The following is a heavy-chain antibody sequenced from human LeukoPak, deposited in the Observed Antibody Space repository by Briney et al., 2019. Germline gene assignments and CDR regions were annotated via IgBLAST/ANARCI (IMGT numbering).Heavy chain of an antibody. CDR2: IYTSGST. J-gene: IGHJ4*02. D-gene: IGHD6-19*01. V-gene: IGHV4-61*02. CDR1: GGSISSGSYY. Sequence: SETLSLTCTVSGGSISSGSYYWSWIRQSAGKGLEWIGRIYTSGSTNYNPSLKSRVTISVDTSKNQFSLKLSSVTAADTAVYYCARWASGWGANFDYWGQGTLVTVSP. CDR3: ARWASGWGANFDY.